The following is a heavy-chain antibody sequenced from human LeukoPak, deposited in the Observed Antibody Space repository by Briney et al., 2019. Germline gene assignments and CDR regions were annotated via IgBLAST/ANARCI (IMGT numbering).Heavy chain of an antibody. J-gene: IGHJ4*02. Sequence: TGGSLRLSCSASGFTFSSYAIHWVRQAPGKGLEWISYISSNDDTIYYADSVKGRFTISRDSAKTSLYLQMNSLGAEDTAVYYCETNLGGMGWPFDHWGQGTLVTVSS. D-gene: IGHD2-15*01. CDR2: ISSNDDTI. CDR1: GFTFSSYA. V-gene: IGHV3-48*03. CDR3: ETNLGGMGWPFDH.